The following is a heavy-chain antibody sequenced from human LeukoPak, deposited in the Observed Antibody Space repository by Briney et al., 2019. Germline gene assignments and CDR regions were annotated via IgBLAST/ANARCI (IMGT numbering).Heavy chain of an antibody. Sequence: SETLSLTCTVSGGSISSSSYYWGWIRQPPGRGLEWIGSIYYSGSTYYNPSLKSRGTISGDTAKNQCSLKLSSVTAADTAVYYCARVLVLALDNWFDPWGQGTLVTVSS. CDR2: IYYSGST. J-gene: IGHJ5*02. CDR3: ARVLVLALDNWFDP. CDR1: GGSISSSSYY. V-gene: IGHV4-39*07. D-gene: IGHD2-15*01.